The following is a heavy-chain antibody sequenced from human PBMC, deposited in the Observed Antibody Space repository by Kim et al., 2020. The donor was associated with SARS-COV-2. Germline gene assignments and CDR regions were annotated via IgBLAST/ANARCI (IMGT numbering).Heavy chain of an antibody. CDR1: GFTFTDFA. CDR3: VKDLYALGAYCGS. Sequence: GGSLRLSCAASGFTFTDFAMHWVRQAPGKGLDWGGLIRYDGTKTFYSESVKGRFTISRDTSNNTLFLQMSNLRSDETGRYFCVKDLYALGAYCGSWGRGT. D-gene: IGHD2-21*01. J-gene: IGHJ5*02. V-gene: IGHV3-30*02. CDR2: IRYDGTKT.